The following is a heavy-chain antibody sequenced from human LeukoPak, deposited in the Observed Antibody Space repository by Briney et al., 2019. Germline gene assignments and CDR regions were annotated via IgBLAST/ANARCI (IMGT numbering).Heavy chain of an antibody. CDR3: ARRGGAFDI. J-gene: IGHJ3*02. V-gene: IGHV4-59*08. D-gene: IGHD2-15*01. CDR1: GGSISSYY. Sequence: MPSETLSLTCPVAGGSISSYYWSWIRPPPGKGLEWIGYIYYSGSTNYNPSLKSRVTISVDTSKNQFSLKLSSVTAADTAVYYCARRGGAFDIWGQGTMVTVSS. CDR2: IYYSGST.